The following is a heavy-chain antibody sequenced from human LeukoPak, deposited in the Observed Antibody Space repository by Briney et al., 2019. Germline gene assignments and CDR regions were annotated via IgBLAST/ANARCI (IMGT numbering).Heavy chain of an antibody. CDR1: GYSFTSYW. J-gene: IGHJ4*02. Sequence: GESLKISCKGSGYSFTSYWIGWVRQMPGKGLEWMGIIYPGDSDTRYSPSFQGQVTISADKSISTAYLQWSSLKASDTAMYYCASSLQQITIFEGFDYWGQGTLVTVSS. CDR2: IYPGDSDT. V-gene: IGHV5-51*01. CDR3: ASSLQQITIFEGFDY. D-gene: IGHD3-3*01.